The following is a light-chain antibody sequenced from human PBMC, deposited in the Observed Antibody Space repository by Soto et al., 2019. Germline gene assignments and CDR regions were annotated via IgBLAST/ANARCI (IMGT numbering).Light chain of an antibody. CDR2: ESD. Sequence: QSVLTQPPSVSAAPGQKVTISCSGSSSNIGKNYVSWYQQLPGTAPKLLIYESDKRPSGIPDRFSGSKSGTSATLGITGLQTGDEADYYCGTWDSSLSAWVFGGGTKLTVL. CDR3: GTWDSSLSAWV. V-gene: IGLV1-51*02. CDR1: SSNIGKNY. J-gene: IGLJ3*02.